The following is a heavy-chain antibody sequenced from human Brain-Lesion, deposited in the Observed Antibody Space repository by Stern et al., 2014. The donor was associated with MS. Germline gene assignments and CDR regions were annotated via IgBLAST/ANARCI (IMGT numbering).Heavy chain of an antibody. Sequence: VHLVESGAEVKKPGASVKVSCKVSGYTLTELSMHWVRQAPRQGLERMGGFHPEDGETIYAQKCQGRVTMTEDTSTDTAYMELSSLRSEDTAVYYCATLSPGAGGNYYRHFDYWGQGTLVTVSS. J-gene: IGHJ4*02. D-gene: IGHD1-26*01. CDR3: ATLSPGAGGNYYRHFDY. V-gene: IGHV1-24*01. CDR1: GYTLTELS. CDR2: FHPEDGET.